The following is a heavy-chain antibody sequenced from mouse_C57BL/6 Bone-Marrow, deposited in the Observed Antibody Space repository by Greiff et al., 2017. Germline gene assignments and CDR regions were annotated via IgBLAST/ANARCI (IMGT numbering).Heavy chain of an antibody. CDR2: IYPGSGNT. V-gene: IGHV1-76*01. CDR3: ARGWLRFAY. D-gene: IGHD2-3*01. CDR1: GYTFTDSY. J-gene: IGHJ3*01. Sequence: VKLQQSGAELVRPGASVTLSCKASGYTFTDSYINWVKQRPGQGLEWIARIYPGSGNTYYNEKFKGKATLTAEKSSSTAYMQLSSLTSEDSAVYFCARGWLRFAYWGQGTLVTVSA.